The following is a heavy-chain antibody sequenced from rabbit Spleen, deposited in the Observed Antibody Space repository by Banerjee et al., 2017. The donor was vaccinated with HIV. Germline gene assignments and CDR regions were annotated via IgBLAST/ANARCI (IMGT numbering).Heavy chain of an antibody. V-gene: IGHV1S40*01. J-gene: IGHJ4*01. D-gene: IGHD4-1*01. CDR1: GFSFSSNDY. CDR3: ARDLAGVIGWNFCL. Sequence: QSLEESGGGLVQPEGSLTLTCKASGFSFSSNDYMCWVRQAPGKGLEWIACTAGGTSTFTYYASWAKGRFTCSKASSTTVTLQMTSLTVADTATYFCARDLAGVIGWNFCLWGQGTLVTVS. CDR2: TAGGTSTFT.